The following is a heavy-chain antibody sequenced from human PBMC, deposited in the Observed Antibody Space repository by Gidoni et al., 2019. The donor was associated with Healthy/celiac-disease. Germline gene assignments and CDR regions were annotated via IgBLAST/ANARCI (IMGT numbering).Heavy chain of an antibody. J-gene: IGHJ1*01. V-gene: IGHV4-34*01. Sequence: QVQLQQWGAGLLKPSETLSLTCAVYGGSFSGYYWSWIRQPPGKGLEWIGEINHSGSTNYNPSLKSRVTISVDTSKNQFSLKLSSVTAADTAVYYCARGGKAAAGTWGRRGEYFQHWGQGTLVTVSS. CDR3: ARGGKAAAGTWGRRGEYFQH. CDR2: INHSGST. D-gene: IGHD6-13*01. CDR1: GGSFSGYY.